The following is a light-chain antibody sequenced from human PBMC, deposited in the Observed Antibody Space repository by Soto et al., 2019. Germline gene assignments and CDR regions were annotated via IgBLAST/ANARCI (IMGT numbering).Light chain of an antibody. Sequence: QSVLTQPASVSGSPGQSITISCTGTSSDVGAYNYVSWFQHHPGKAPKLMIYDVTNRPSGGSNRFSGSKSGNTASLTISGLQPEDEADYYCSSYATTNTRYVFGTGTKLTVL. V-gene: IGLV2-14*03. CDR1: SSDVGAYNY. CDR3: SSYATTNTRYV. CDR2: DVT. J-gene: IGLJ1*01.